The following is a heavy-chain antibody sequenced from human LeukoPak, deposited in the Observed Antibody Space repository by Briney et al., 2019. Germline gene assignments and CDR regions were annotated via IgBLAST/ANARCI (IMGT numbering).Heavy chain of an antibody. V-gene: IGHV4-59*01. D-gene: IGHD2-15*01. CDR2: IYYSGST. Sequence: SETLSLTCTVSGGSISSYYWSWIRQPPGKGLEWIGYIYYSGSTNYNPSLKSRVTISVDTSKNQFSLKLTSATAADTAAYYCARVNPLGYCSGGSCAVSDYWGRGTLVTVSS. CDR3: ARVNPLGYCSGGSCAVSDY. CDR1: GGSISSYY. J-gene: IGHJ4*02.